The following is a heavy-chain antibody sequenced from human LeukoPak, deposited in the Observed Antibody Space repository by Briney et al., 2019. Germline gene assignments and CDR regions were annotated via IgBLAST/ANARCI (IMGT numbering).Heavy chain of an antibody. CDR1: GFTFSDYY. V-gene: IGHV3-11*04. CDR3: VTETWWRFDH. J-gene: IGHJ4*02. D-gene: IGHD2-15*01. Sequence: GGSLRLSCAASGFTFSDYYMSWIRQAPGKGLEWVSYISSSGNIIYYVDSVKGRFTVSRDNAKNSLFLQMNSLRAEDTAVYYCVTETWWRFDHWGQGSLVTVSS. CDR2: ISSSGNII.